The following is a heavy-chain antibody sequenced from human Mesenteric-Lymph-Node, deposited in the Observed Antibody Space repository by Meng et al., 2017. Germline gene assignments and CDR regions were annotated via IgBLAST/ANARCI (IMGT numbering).Heavy chain of an antibody. J-gene: IGHJ4*02. CDR3: ARGLYGLIGGRLDS. D-gene: IGHD3-16*01. CDR1: GGSFSGYY. V-gene: IGHV4-34*01. Sequence: ESLKISCAAYGGSFSGYYWTWIRQPTGKGLEWIGEINHSGRTTYNPSLRSRVTLSVDTSKNQFSLKVDSVTAADTAVYYCARGLYGLIGGRLDSWGQGILVTVSS. CDR2: INHSGRT.